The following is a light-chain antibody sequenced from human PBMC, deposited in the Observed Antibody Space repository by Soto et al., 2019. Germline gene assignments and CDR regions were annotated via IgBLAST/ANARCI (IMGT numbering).Light chain of an antibody. Sequence: EIVTTQSPATLSVPPGERATLSCRASQSVGSDLAWYQQKPGQAPRLLIHGASVRATSLLARFSGSGSGTDFTLTISRLEPDDFAVYYCQQHGTSSITFGQGTRLEIK. CDR1: QSVGSD. CDR2: GAS. J-gene: IGKJ5*01. V-gene: IGKV3-20*01. CDR3: QQHGTSSIT.